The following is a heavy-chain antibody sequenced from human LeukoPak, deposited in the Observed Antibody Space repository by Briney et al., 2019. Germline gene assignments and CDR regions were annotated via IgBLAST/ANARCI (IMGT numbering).Heavy chain of an antibody. J-gene: IGHJ4*02. Sequence: ASVKVSCKASGYTFTSYGISWVRQAPGQGLEWMGWISAYNGNTNYAQKLQGRVTMTTDTSTSTAYMELSSLRSEDTAVYYCARSGSSSWYWKFDYWGQGTLVTVSS. CDR2: ISAYNGNT. D-gene: IGHD6-13*01. CDR3: ARSGSSSWYWKFDY. CDR1: GYTFTSYG. V-gene: IGHV1-18*01.